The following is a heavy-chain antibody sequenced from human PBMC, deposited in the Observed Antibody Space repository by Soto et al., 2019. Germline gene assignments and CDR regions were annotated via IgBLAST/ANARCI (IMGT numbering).Heavy chain of an antibody. J-gene: IGHJ4*02. CDR2: ISYDGSNK. Sequence: GGSLRLSCAASGFTFSSYGMHWVRQAPGKGLEWVAVISYDGSNKYYADSVKGRFTISRDNSKNTLYLQMNSLRAEDTAVYYCAKDLEYSGYDWVARGPFDYWGQGTLVTVSS. D-gene: IGHD5-12*01. CDR3: AKDLEYSGYDWVARGPFDY. CDR1: GFTFSSYG. V-gene: IGHV3-30*18.